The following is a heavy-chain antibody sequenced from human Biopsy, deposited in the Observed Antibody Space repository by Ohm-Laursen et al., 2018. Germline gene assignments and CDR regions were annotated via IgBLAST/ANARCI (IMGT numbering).Heavy chain of an antibody. CDR2: IYYSGTT. Sequence: PGTLSLTCTVSGESMGTYYWTWIRQPPGKGLEWIASIYYSGTTNKNPSLKSRVTISVDTSKRQSYLELSSVTAADTAIYYCARVRGGFLEWFDYWGQGTLITVSS. D-gene: IGHD3-3*01. V-gene: IGHV4-59*01. J-gene: IGHJ5*01. CDR1: GESMGTYY. CDR3: ARVRGGFLEWFDY.